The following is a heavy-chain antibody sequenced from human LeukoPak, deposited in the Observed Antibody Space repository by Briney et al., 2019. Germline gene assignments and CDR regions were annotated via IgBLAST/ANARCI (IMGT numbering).Heavy chain of an antibody. J-gene: IGHJ4*02. CDR1: GFTFSTYA. Sequence: GGSLRFSCAASGFTFSTYAMTWVRQAPGKGLEWVSSISSSSKYIYYADSVKGRFTISRDNARNSLYLQMNSLRAEDTAVYYCARVDNWNEVTDDYWGQGTLVTVSS. V-gene: IGHV3-21*01. CDR3: ARVDNWNEVTDDY. D-gene: IGHD1-20*01. CDR2: ISSSSKYI.